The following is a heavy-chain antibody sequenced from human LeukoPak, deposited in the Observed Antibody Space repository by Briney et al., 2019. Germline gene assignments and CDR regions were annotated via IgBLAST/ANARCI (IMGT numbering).Heavy chain of an antibody. Sequence: ASVKVSCKASGYTFTSYGISWVRQAPGQGLEWMGWISAYNGNTNYAQKLQGRVTMTTDTSTSTAYMELRSLRSDDTAVYYCTRPITADYGDYANWFDPWGQGTLVTVSS. CDR1: GYTFTSYG. D-gene: IGHD4-17*01. J-gene: IGHJ5*02. CDR2: ISAYNGNT. CDR3: TRPITADYGDYANWFDP. V-gene: IGHV1-18*01.